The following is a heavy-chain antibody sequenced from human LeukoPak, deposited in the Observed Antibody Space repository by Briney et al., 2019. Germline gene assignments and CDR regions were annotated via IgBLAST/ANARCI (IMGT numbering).Heavy chain of an antibody. J-gene: IGHJ5*02. Sequence: SETLSLTCTVSGGSISSYYWSWIRQPPGKGLEWIGYIYYSGSTNYSPSLKSRVTISVDTSKNQFSLKLSSVTAADTAVYYCARGKYYYDSSGYTEGGFDPWGQGTLVTVSS. CDR3: ARGKYYYDSSGYTEGGFDP. D-gene: IGHD3-22*01. CDR1: GGSISSYY. CDR2: IYYSGST. V-gene: IGHV4-59*01.